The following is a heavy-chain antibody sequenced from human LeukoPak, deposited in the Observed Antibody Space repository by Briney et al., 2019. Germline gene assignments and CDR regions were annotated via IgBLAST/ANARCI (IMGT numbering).Heavy chain of an antibody. D-gene: IGHD5-24*01. J-gene: IGHJ4*02. Sequence: SETLSLTCTVSGGSISTGTYYWSWIRQPAGKALEWIGRIYTSGTTNYNPSLKSRVTMSVDTSKNQFSLKLSSVTAADTAVYYCARRTPILIRDGYNAWGQGTLVTVSS. CDR1: GGSISTGTYY. V-gene: IGHV4-61*02. CDR2: IYTSGTT. CDR3: ARRTPILIRDGYNA.